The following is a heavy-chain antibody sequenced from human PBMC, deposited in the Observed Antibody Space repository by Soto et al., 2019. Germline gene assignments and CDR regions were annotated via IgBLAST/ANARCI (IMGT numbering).Heavy chain of an antibody. D-gene: IGHD6-13*01. J-gene: IGHJ3*02. V-gene: IGHV3-23*01. Sequence: EVQLLESGGGLVQPGGSLRLSCAASGFTFSSYAMSWVRQAPGKGLEWVSAISGSGGSTYYADSVKGRFTISRDNSKNTLYLQMNSLRAEETAVYYCAKGGPPGYSSSWYADPRDAFDIWGQGTMVTVSS. CDR3: AKGGPPGYSSSWYADPRDAFDI. CDR1: GFTFSSYA. CDR2: ISGSGGST.